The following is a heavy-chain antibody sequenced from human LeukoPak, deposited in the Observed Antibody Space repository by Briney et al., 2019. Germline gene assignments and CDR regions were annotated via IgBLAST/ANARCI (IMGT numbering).Heavy chain of an antibody. Sequence: ASVKVSCKASGYNFISYYMHWVRQAPGQGVEWMGIINPSGGSTRYAQKFQDRVTMTRDTSTSTVYMELSSLKSEDTAVYYCAREDVVLVDAVRYYYYGMDVWGQGTTVTVSS. CDR2: INPSGGST. V-gene: IGHV1-46*01. CDR3: AREDVVLVDAVRYYYYGMDV. CDR1: GYNFISYY. J-gene: IGHJ6*02. D-gene: IGHD2-8*01.